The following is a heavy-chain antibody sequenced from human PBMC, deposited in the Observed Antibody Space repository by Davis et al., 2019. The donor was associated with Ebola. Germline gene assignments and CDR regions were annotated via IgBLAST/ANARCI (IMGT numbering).Heavy chain of an antibody. J-gene: IGHJ3*02. CDR3: AREPNYYGSGSSPFDI. Sequence: GESLKISCAASGFTFSSYAMHWVRQAPGKGLEWVAVISYDGSNKYYADSVKGRFTISRDNAKNSLYLQMNSLRAEDTAVYYCAREPNYYGSGSSPFDIWGQGTMVTVSS. V-gene: IGHV3-30-3*01. D-gene: IGHD3-10*01. CDR1: GFTFSSYA. CDR2: ISYDGSNK.